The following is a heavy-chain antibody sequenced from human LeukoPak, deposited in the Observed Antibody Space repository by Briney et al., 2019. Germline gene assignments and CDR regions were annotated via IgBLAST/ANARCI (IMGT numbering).Heavy chain of an antibody. Sequence: SETLSLTCTVSGGSISSYYWSWIRQPPGKGLEWIGYIYYTGSTNYNPSLKSRVTISVDTSKNQFSLKLSSVTAADTAVYYCARASGWIQLWPSYMDVWGKGTTVTVSS. D-gene: IGHD5-18*01. V-gene: IGHV4-59*01. J-gene: IGHJ6*03. CDR2: IYYTGST. CDR3: ARASGWIQLWPSYMDV. CDR1: GGSISSYY.